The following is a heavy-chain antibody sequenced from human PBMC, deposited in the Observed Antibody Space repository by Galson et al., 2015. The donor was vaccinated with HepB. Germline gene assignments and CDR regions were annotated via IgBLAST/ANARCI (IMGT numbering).Heavy chain of an antibody. V-gene: IGHV1-18*01. Sequence: SVKVSCKASGYTFTSYGISWVRQVPGQGLEWMGWISGYNGKTNYIQKFQGRVTMTIDTSTSTAYMELRTLRSDDTAVYFCARGGQQLVPGDYWGQGTLVTV. J-gene: IGHJ4*02. CDR1: GYTFTSYG. D-gene: IGHD6-13*01. CDR3: ARGGQQLVPGDY. CDR2: ISGYNGKT.